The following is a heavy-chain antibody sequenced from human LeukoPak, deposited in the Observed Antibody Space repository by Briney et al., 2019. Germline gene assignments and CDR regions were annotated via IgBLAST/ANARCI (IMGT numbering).Heavy chain of an antibody. Sequence: PGGSLRLSCAASGFTFDDYAMHWVRQAPGKGLEWVSGISWNSGSIGYADSVKGRFTISRDNAKNSLYLQMNSLRAEDTALYYCAKSETTYNYYYGTDVWGQGTTVTVSS. V-gene: IGHV3-9*01. D-gene: IGHD1-1*01. J-gene: IGHJ6*02. CDR1: GFTFDDYA. CDR3: AKSETTYNYYYGTDV. CDR2: ISWNSGSI.